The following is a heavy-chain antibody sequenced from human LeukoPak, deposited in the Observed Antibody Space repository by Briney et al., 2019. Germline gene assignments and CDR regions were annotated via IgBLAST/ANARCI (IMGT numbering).Heavy chain of an antibody. CDR3: ANSPQTYYYDSSGYP. Sequence: GGSLRLPCAASGFTFSSYAVSWVRQAPGKGLEWVSAISGSGGSTYYADSVKGRFTISRDNSKNTLYLQMNSLRAEDTAVYYCANSPQTYYYDSSGYPWGQGTLVTVSS. V-gene: IGHV3-23*01. D-gene: IGHD3-22*01. CDR1: GFTFSSYA. J-gene: IGHJ5*02. CDR2: ISGSGGST.